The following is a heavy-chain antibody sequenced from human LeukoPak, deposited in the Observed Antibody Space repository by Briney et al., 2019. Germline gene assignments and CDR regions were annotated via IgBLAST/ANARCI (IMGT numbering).Heavy chain of an antibody. CDR3: AKDLHGVVPAAKSD. CDR2: IRYDGSNK. V-gene: IGHV3-30*02. D-gene: IGHD2-2*01. Sequence: TGGSLRLSCAASGFTFSSYGMHWVRQAPGKGPEWVAFIRYDGSNKYYADSVKGRFTISRDNSKNTLYLQMNSLRAEDTAVYYCAKDLHGVVPAAKSDWGQGTLVTVSS. CDR1: GFTFSSYG. J-gene: IGHJ4*02.